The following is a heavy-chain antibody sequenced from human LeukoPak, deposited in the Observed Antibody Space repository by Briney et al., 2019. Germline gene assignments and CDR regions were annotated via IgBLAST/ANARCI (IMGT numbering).Heavy chain of an antibody. J-gene: IGHJ4*02. CDR1: GGSFSGYY. V-gene: IGHV4-34*01. D-gene: IGHD6-13*01. Sequence: SETLSLTCAVYGGSFSGYYWSWIRQPPGKGLEWIGEINHSGSTTYNPSLKSRVTISVDTSKNQFSLKLSSVTAADTAVYYCARGGGSSSLSPFDYWGQGTLVTVSS. CDR3: ARGGGSSSLSPFDY. CDR2: INHSGST.